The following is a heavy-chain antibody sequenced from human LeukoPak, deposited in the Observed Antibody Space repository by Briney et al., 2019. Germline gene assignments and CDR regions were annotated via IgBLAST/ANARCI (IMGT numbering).Heavy chain of an antibody. CDR3: ARDGTGVAAAGTRWWFDP. D-gene: IGHD6-13*01. V-gene: IGHV1-46*01. CDR2: INPSGGST. Sequence: ASVEVSCKASGYTFTSYYMHWVRQAPGQGLEWMGLINPSGGSTSYAQNFQGRVTMTRDTSTSTVYMELSSLRSEDTAVYYCARDGTGVAAAGTRWWFDPWGQGTLVTVSS. J-gene: IGHJ5*02. CDR1: GYTFTSYY.